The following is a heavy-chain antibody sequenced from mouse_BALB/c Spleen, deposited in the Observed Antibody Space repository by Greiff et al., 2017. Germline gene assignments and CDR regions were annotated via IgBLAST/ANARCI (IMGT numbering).Heavy chain of an antibody. CDR2: IYPGSGNT. V-gene: IGHV1-63*01. CDR1: GYAFTNYW. CDR3: ARRGGWFAY. J-gene: IGHJ3*01. Sequence: QVQLQQSGAELVRPGTSVKISCKASGYAFTNYWLGWVKQRPGHGLEWIGDIYPGSGNTYYNEKFKGKATLTADKSSSTAYMQLSSLTSEDSAVYFCARRGGWFAYWGQGTLVTVSA.